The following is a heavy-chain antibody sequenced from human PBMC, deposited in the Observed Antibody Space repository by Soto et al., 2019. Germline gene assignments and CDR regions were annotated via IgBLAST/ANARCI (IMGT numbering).Heavy chain of an antibody. D-gene: IGHD6-13*01. CDR3: ARDWYGRDSSSWYGADY. Sequence: QVQLVESGGGVVQPGRSLRLSCAASGFTFSSYAMHWVRQAPGKGLEWVAVISYDGSNKYYADSVKGRFTISRDNSKNTLYLQMNSLRAEDTALYYCARDWYGRDSSSWYGADYWGQGTLVTVSS. J-gene: IGHJ4*02. V-gene: IGHV3-30-3*01. CDR1: GFTFSSYA. CDR2: ISYDGSNK.